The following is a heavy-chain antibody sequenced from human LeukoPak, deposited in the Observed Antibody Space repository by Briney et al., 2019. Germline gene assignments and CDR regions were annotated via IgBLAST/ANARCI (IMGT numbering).Heavy chain of an antibody. CDR1: GFTFSSYG. Sequence: LPGRSLRLSCAASGFTFSSYGMHWVRQAPGKGLEWVAVIWYDGSNKYYADPVKGRFTISRDNSKNTLYLQMNSLRAEDTAVYYCARDSGFHDYWGQGTLVTVSS. CDR3: ARDSGFHDY. J-gene: IGHJ4*02. D-gene: IGHD2/OR15-2a*01. V-gene: IGHV3-33*01. CDR2: IWYDGSNK.